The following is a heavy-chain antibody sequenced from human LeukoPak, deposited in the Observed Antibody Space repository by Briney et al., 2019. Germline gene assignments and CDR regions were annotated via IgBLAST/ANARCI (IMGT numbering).Heavy chain of an antibody. Sequence: SETLSLTCTVSGGSISNYYWSWIRQPPGKGLEWIGSMYYRGSTYHNPSLKSRVTISVDTSKNQFSLKLSSVTAADTAVYYCATTTIRLGYWGQGTLVTVSS. J-gene: IGHJ4*02. D-gene: IGHD1-26*01. CDR2: MYYRGST. CDR3: ATTTIRLGY. CDR1: GGSISNYY. V-gene: IGHV4-39*07.